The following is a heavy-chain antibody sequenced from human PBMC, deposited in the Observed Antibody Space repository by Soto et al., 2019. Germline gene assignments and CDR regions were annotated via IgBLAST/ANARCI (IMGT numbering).Heavy chain of an antibody. J-gene: IGHJ6*02. V-gene: IGHV3-23*01. Sequence: GGSLRLSCAASGFTFSSYAMSWVRQAPGKGLEWVSAISGSGGSTYYADSVKGRFTISRDNSKNTLYLQMNSLRAEDTAVYYCAKDSGIFYGDYSALYYYGMDVWGQGTTVTVSS. D-gene: IGHD4-17*01. CDR1: GFTFSSYA. CDR3: AKDSGIFYGDYSALYYYGMDV. CDR2: ISGSGGST.